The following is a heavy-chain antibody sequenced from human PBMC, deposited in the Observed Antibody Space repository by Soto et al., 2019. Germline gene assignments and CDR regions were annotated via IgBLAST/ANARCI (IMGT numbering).Heavy chain of an antibody. CDR3: AKGGSGNYLTYYYYYGMDV. J-gene: IGHJ6*02. V-gene: IGHV3-30*18. D-gene: IGHD3-22*01. CDR1: GFTFSNYG. CDR2: ISYDGSNK. Sequence: GGSLRLSCAASGFTFSNYGIHWVRQAPGKGLEWVTVISYDGSNKYYADSVKGRFTISRDNSKNTLFLQMNTLRAEDTAVYYCAKGGSGNYLTYYYYYGMDVWGQGTTVTVSS.